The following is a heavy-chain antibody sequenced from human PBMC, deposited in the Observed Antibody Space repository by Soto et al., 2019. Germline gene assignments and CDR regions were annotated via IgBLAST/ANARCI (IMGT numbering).Heavy chain of an antibody. CDR2: FDNSDGRT. CDR3: AKVRDTTMDMNFDY. V-gene: IGHV3-23*01. CDR1: GFTFSSYA. D-gene: IGHD5-18*01. Sequence: EVQLLESGGGLVQPGGSLRLSCAASGFTFSSYAMSWVRQAPGKGLEWVSTFDNSDGRTYYSDSVKGRFTISRDNSKNTLFLQMNSLRPEDTAVYYCAKVRDTTMDMNFDYWGQGTLVTVSS. J-gene: IGHJ4*02.